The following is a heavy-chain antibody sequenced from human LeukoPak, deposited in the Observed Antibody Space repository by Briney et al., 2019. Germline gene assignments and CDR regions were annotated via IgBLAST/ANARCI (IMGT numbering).Heavy chain of an antibody. CDR3: ARHHCSSTSCYEGGLDY. D-gene: IGHD2-2*01. V-gene: IGHV3-33*01. CDR2: IWYDGSNK. Sequence: GGSLRLSCAASGFTFSSYGMHWVRQAPGKGLEWVAVIWYDGSNKYYADSVKGRFTISRDNSKNTLYLQMNSLRPADSAVYYCARHHCSSTSCYEGGLDYWGQGTLVTVSS. CDR1: GFTFSSYG. J-gene: IGHJ4*02.